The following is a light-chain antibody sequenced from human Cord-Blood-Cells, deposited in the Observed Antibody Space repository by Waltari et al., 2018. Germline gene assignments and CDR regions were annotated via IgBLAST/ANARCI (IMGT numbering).Light chain of an antibody. CDR1: QSVVYSSNNKNY. V-gene: IGKV4-1*01. Sequence: DIVMTQSPDSLPVSLGEMATINCKSSQSVVYSSNNKNYLAWYQQKPGQPHKLLIYWASTRESGVPDRFSGSGSGTDFTLTISSLQAEDVAVYYCQQYYSTPWTFGQGTKVEIK. CDR3: QQYYSTPWT. J-gene: IGKJ1*01. CDR2: WAS.